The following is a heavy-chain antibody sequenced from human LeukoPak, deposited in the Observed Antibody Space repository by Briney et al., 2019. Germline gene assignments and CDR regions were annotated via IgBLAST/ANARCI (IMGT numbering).Heavy chain of an antibody. CDR2: ISNSSIYI. J-gene: IGHJ4*02. D-gene: IGHD6-19*01. V-gene: IGHV3-21*01. CDR1: GFTFSSYS. Sequence: GGSLRLSCAASGFTFSSYSMHWVRQAPGKGLEWVSSISNSSIYIFYADSVKGRFTISRDNAKNSLYLQMNSLRAEDTAVYYCASGAVAGAFDYWGQGTLVTVSS. CDR3: ASGAVAGAFDY.